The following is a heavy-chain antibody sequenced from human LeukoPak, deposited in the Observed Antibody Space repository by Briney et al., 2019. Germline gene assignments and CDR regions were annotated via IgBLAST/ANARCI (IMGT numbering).Heavy chain of an antibody. D-gene: IGHD6-6*01. CDR1: GYSISSGYY. CDR2: IYHSGST. J-gene: IGHJ2*01. Sequence: KPSETLSLTCTVSGYSISSGYYWGWIRQPPGKGLEWIGSIYHSGSTYYNPSLKSRVTISVDTSKNQFSLKLSSVTAADTAVCYCARERPYSSSFSRYFDLWAVAPWSLSPQ. CDR3: ARERPYSSSFSRYFDL. V-gene: IGHV4-38-2*02.